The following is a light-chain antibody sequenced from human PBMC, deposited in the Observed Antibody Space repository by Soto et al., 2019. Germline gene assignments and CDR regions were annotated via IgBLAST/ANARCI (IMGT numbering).Light chain of an antibody. Sequence: DIQMTQSPSTLSASVGDRVTITCRASQSISRWLAWYQQRPGKAPKLLIYKASTLESGVPSRFSGSGSGTEFTLTIDSLQPVDFAIYYCQRYNNLWTFGQGTKVEIK. CDR2: KAS. CDR3: QRYNNLWT. J-gene: IGKJ1*01. V-gene: IGKV1-5*03. CDR1: QSISRW.